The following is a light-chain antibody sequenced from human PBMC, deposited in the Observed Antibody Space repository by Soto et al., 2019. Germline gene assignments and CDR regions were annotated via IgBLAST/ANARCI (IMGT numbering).Light chain of an antibody. CDR1: QSIRHY. Sequence: DIQMTQSPPTLSASVGDRVTITCRASQSIRHYLAWYQQMPGKTPKLLIYGASTLQSGVPSRFSGSGSGTEISLTISSLQPDDFGTYFCQHHNSYSQTFGQGTKV. CDR2: GAS. J-gene: IGKJ1*01. CDR3: QHHNSYSQT. V-gene: IGKV1-5*01.